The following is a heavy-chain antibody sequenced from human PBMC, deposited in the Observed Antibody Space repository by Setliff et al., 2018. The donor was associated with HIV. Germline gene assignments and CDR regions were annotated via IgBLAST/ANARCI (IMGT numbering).Heavy chain of an antibody. CDR3: ARTEYYDFWSGPRGFDP. CDR1: GYTFINFY. V-gene: IGHV1-46*01. D-gene: IGHD3-3*01. Sequence: ASVKVSCKASGYTFINFYLHWLRLAPGQGLEWMGMVNSGSGSTVFAQKFQGRVTMTSDTSISTASLELSRLRSDDTAVYYCARTEYYDFWSGPRGFDPWGQGTLVTVSS. CDR2: VNSGSGST. J-gene: IGHJ5*02.